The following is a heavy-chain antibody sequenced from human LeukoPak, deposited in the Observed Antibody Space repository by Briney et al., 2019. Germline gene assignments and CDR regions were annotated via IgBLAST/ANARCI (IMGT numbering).Heavy chain of an antibody. CDR2: IYYSGST. Sequence: SETLSLTCTVSGGSTSSYYWSWIRQPPGKGLEWIGYIYYSGSTNYNPSLKSRVTISVDTSKNQFSLKLSSVTAADTAVYYCARDLYSSSALYNWFDPWGQGTPVTVSS. V-gene: IGHV4-59*01. CDR3: ARDLYSSSALYNWFDP. D-gene: IGHD6-6*01. J-gene: IGHJ5*02. CDR1: GGSTSSYY.